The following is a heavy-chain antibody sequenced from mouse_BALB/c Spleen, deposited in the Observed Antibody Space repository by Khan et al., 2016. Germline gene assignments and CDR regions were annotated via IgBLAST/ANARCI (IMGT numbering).Heavy chain of an antibody. J-gene: IGHJ2*01. D-gene: IGHD2-3*01. Sequence: QIQLVQSGPELKKPGETVKISCKASDYTFTDYSMHWVKQAPGKGLKWMGWINTETGEPTYADDFKGRFAFSLETSASTAYLQIDNLKNEDTATYFCARSKGWLLRGYWGQGTTLTVSS. CDR1: DYTFTDYS. CDR2: INTETGEP. CDR3: ARSKGWLLRGY. V-gene: IGHV9-2-1*01.